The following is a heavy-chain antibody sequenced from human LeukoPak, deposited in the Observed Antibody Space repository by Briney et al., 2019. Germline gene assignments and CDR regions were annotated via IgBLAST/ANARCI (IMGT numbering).Heavy chain of an antibody. J-gene: IGHJ4*02. CDR3: ARVGYYGSGNDY. CDR1: GGSVSSGSYC. CDR2: IYYSGST. D-gene: IGHD3-10*01. Sequence: PSETLSLTCTVSGGSVSSGSYCWSWIRQPPGKGLEWIGYIYYSGSTNYNPSLKNRVTISVDTSKNQFSLKLSSVTAADTAVYYCARVGYYGSGNDYWGQGTLVAVSS. V-gene: IGHV4-61*01.